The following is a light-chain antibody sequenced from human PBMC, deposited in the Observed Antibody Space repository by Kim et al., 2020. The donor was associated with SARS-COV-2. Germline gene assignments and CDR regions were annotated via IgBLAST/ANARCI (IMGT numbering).Light chain of an antibody. CDR2: SAS. CDR3: QQSYSTPFT. V-gene: IGKV1-39*01. J-gene: IGKJ2*01. Sequence: SASVGDRITITCRASQKIGSYLNWYQLKPGKAPKVLIYSASSLQSGVPSRFSGSGSGTEFTLTISSLQPEDVATYNCQQSYSTPFTFGQGTKLEI. CDR1: QKIGSY.